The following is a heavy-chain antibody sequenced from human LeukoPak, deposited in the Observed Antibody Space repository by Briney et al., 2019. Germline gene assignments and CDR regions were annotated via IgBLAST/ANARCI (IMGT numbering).Heavy chain of an antibody. CDR3: ARGGKNYFDF. CDR2: ISAYDGET. D-gene: IGHD1-26*01. V-gene: IGHV1-18*01. Sequence: ISAYDGETRYAQKFQGRVTLTTDTSSGTVYMEMRRLRSDDTAVYHRARGGKNYFDFWGQGTLVTVSS. J-gene: IGHJ4*02.